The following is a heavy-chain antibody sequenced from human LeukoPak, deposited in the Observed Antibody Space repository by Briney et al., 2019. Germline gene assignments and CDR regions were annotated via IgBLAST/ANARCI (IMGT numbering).Heavy chain of an antibody. CDR1: GFTFSSYE. CDR2: IYGSGST. CDR3: ARDRDDDSSGSIDDAFDI. J-gene: IGHJ3*02. V-gene: IGHV3-53*01. D-gene: IGHD3-22*01. Sequence: GGSLRLSCAASGFTFSSYEMIWVRQAPGKGLEWVSVIYGSGSTYYADSVKGRFTISRDSSKNTLYLQLNSLRAEDTAVYYCARDRDDDSSGSIDDAFDIWGQGTMVTVSS.